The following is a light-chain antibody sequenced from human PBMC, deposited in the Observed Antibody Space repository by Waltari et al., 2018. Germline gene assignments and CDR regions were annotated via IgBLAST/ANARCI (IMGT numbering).Light chain of an antibody. CDR2: DTS. Sequence: DMVLRQSPAILSLSPGERASLSCRASQSVTNYLAWYQQKPGQAPRLLIYDTSNRATGIPARFSGSGFGTDFTLTISSLEPEDFAVYYCQQRRNWPLTFGGGTKVEIK. J-gene: IGKJ4*01. CDR3: QQRRNWPLT. CDR1: QSVTNY. V-gene: IGKV3-11*01.